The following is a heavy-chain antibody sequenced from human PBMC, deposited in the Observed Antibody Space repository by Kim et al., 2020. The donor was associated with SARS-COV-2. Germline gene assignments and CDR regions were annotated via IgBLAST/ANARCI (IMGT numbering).Heavy chain of an antibody. J-gene: IGHJ4*01. Sequence: SETLSLTCTVSGGSISSYYWSWIRQPPGKGLEWIGYIYYSGGTNYNPPLKSRVTISVDTSKNQFSLKLSSVTAADTAVYYCARHAGDCGSYEGEFDYWG. CDR3: ARHAGDCGSYEGEFDY. CDR1: GGSISSYY. CDR2: IYYSGGT. D-gene: IGHD1-26*01. V-gene: IGHV4-59*08.